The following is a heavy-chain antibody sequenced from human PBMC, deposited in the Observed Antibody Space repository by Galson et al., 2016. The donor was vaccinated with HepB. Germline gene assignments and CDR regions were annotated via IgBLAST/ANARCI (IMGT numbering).Heavy chain of an antibody. J-gene: IGHJ4*02. CDR3: ARGGYYDDSGDSPLDY. CDR1: GFTFITYG. CDR2: IWYDGSNK. Sequence: SLRLSCAASGFTFITYGMHWVRQAPGKGLEWVAVIWYDGSNKYYADSVKGRFTISRDNSKNTLYLQVNSLGAEDTALYYCARGGYYDDSGDSPLDYWGQGTLVTVSS. V-gene: IGHV3-33*01. D-gene: IGHD3-22*01.